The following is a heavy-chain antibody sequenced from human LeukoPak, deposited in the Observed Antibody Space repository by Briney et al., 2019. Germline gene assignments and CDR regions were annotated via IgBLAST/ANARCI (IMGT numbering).Heavy chain of an antibody. CDR3: ARGRFVARYSSSSSYYYYGMDV. J-gene: IGHJ6*02. CDR1: GGSISSYY. D-gene: IGHD6-6*01. Sequence: SETLSLTCTVSGGSISSYYWSWIRQPPGKGLEWIGYIYYSGSTNYNPSLKSRVTISVDTSKNQFSLKLSSVTAADTAVYYCARGRFVARYSSSSSYYYYGMDVWGQGTTVTVSS. V-gene: IGHV4-59*12. CDR2: IYYSGST.